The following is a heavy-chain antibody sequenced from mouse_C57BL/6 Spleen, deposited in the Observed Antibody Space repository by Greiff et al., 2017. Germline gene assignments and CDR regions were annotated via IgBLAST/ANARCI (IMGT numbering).Heavy chain of an antibody. CDR2: IHPNSGST. D-gene: IGHD2-4*01. J-gene: IGHJ4*01. Sequence: QVQLKQSGAELVQPGASVKLSCKASGYTFTSYWMHWVKQRPGQGLEWIGIIHPNSGSTNYNEKFKGKATLTVDKSSSTAYMQRSSLTSEDSAVYYCARGGCYDYEYAMDYWGQGTSVTVSS. CDR3: ARGGCYDYEYAMDY. CDR1: GYTFTSYW. V-gene: IGHV1-64*01.